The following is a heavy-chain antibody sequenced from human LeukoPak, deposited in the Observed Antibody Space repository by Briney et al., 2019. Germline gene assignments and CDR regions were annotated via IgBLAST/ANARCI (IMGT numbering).Heavy chain of an antibody. CDR3: ARVRVIVATVNYFDY. D-gene: IGHD5-12*01. CDR2: IYSSGRT. CDR1: GGSINTYY. V-gene: IGHV4-59*01. J-gene: IGHJ4*02. Sequence: SETLSLTCTVSGGSINTYYWNWIRQPPGKGLEWIGYIYSSGRTNYNPSLKSRVTISVDTSKNQFSLKLSSVTAADTAVYYCARVRVIVATVNYFDYWGQGTLVTVSS.